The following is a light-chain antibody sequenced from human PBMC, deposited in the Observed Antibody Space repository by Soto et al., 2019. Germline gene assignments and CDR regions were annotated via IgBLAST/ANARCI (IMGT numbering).Light chain of an antibody. CDR1: NIGSEKS. J-gene: IGLJ2*01. CDR2: DDS. V-gene: IGLV3-21*02. Sequence: SYELTQPPSGSVAPGQPARMACGGNNIGSEKSVHWYQQKPGQAPVLVVYDDSDRPSGIPERFSGSNSGDTATLIISRVEAGDEADYYCQVWDRSSDHVIFGGGTKVTVL. CDR3: QVWDRSSDHVI.